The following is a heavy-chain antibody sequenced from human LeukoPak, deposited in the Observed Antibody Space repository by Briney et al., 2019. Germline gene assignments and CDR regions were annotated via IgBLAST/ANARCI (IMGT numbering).Heavy chain of an antibody. D-gene: IGHD5-24*01. J-gene: IGHJ3*02. V-gene: IGHV1-69*05. Sequence: SVKVSCKASGGTFSSYAISWVRQAPGQGLEWMGRIIPIFGTANYAQKFQGRVTITTDESTSTAYMELSSLKSEDTAVYYCATPADGYEAFDIWGQGTMVTVSS. CDR1: GGTFSSYA. CDR2: IIPIFGTA. CDR3: ATPADGYEAFDI.